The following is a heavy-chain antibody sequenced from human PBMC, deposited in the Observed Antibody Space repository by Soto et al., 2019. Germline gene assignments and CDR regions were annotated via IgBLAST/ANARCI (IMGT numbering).Heavy chain of an antibody. Sequence: PGSSLRLSSAASGFTFSSYSMNWVLQAPGKGLEWVSYISSSSSTIYYADSVKGLFTISRDNAKNSLYLQMNSLRFEDTAVYYCARDVVVVAASGLDYWGQGTLVTVSS. CDR1: GFTFSSYS. V-gene: IGHV3-48*01. D-gene: IGHD2-15*01. J-gene: IGHJ4*02. CDR2: ISSSSSTI. CDR3: ARDVVVVAASGLDY.